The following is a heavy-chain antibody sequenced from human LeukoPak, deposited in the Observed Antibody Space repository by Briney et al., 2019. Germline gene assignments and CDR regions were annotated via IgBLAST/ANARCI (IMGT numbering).Heavy chain of an antibody. CDR1: GYTFTGYY. CDR2: INPNSGGT. CDR3: ATTKRGYYYYGMDV. Sequence: ASVKVSCKASGYTFTGYYMHWVRQAPGQGLEWMGWINPNSGGTNYAQKFQGRVTMTRDTSISTAYMELSSLRSEDTAVYYCATTKRGYYYYGMDVWGQGTTVTVSS. D-gene: IGHD3-10*01. V-gene: IGHV1-2*02. J-gene: IGHJ6*02.